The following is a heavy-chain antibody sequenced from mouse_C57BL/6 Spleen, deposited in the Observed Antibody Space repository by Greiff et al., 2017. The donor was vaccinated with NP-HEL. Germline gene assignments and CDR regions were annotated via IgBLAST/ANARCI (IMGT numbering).Heavy chain of an antibody. Sequence: QVQLQQSGPELVKPGASVKISCKASGYAFSSSWMNWVKQRPGKGLEWIGRIYPGDGDTNYNGKFKGKATLTADKSSSTAYMQLSSLTSEDSAVYFCARPGSSYLYFDYWGQGTTLTVSS. J-gene: IGHJ2*01. V-gene: IGHV1-82*01. D-gene: IGHD1-1*01. CDR1: GYAFSSSW. CDR3: ARPGSSYLYFDY. CDR2: IYPGDGDT.